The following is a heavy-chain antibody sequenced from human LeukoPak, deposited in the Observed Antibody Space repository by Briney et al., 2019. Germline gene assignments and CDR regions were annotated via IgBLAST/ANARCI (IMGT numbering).Heavy chain of an antibody. CDR3: ARDRRIVVDP. Sequence: SETLSLTCAVYGGSFSGYYWSWIRQPPGKGLEWIGEINHSGSTNYNPSLKSRVTISVDTSKNQFSLKLSSVTAADTAVYYCARDRRIVVDPWGQGTLVTVSS. CDR2: INHSGST. D-gene: IGHD2-2*01. CDR1: GGSFSGYY. V-gene: IGHV4-34*01. J-gene: IGHJ5*02.